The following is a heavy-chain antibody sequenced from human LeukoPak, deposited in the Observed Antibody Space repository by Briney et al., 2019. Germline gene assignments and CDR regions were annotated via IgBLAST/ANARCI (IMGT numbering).Heavy chain of an antibody. CDR1: GFTFSSYA. J-gene: IGHJ3*02. Sequence: GRSLRLSCAASGFTFSSYAMHWVRQAPGKGLEWVAVILYDGSNKYYADSVKGRFTISRDNSKNTLYLQMNSLRAEDTAVYYCARVDETAAFDIWGQGTMVTVSS. CDR3: ARVDETAAFDI. V-gene: IGHV3-30-3*01. D-gene: IGHD3/OR15-3a*01. CDR2: ILYDGSNK.